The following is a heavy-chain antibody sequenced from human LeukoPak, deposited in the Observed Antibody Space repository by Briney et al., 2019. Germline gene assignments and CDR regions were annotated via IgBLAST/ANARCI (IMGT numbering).Heavy chain of an antibody. D-gene: IGHD1-26*01. J-gene: IGHJ4*02. CDR2: IYYSGST. CDR3: ARLIVGADYYFDY. CDR1: GGSISSSSYY. V-gene: IGHV4-39*07. Sequence: PSETLSLTCTVSGGSISSSSYYWGWIRQPPGKGLEWIGSIYYSGSTYYNPSLKSRVTISVDTSKNQFSLKLSSVTAADTAVYYCARLIVGADYYFDYWGQGTLVTVSS.